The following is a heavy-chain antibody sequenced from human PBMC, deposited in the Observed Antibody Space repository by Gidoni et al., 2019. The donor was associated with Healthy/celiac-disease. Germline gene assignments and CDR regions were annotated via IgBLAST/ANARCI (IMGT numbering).Heavy chain of an antibody. CDR3: AKGGGLIRVVVVTAIQWFEY. V-gene: IGHV3-23*01. CDR2: ISGSVGST. J-gene: IGHJ5*01. D-gene: IGHD2-21*02. CDR1: GFTFSSYA. Sequence: EVQLLESGGGLVQPGGSLRLSCAASGFTFSSYAMSWVRQAPGKGLEWGSAISGSVGSTYYADSVKGRFTISRDNSKNTLYLQMNSLRAEDTAVYYCAKGGGLIRVVVVTAIQWFEYWGQGTLVTVSS.